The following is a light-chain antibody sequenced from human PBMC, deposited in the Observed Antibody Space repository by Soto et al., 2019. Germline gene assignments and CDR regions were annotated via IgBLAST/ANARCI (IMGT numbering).Light chain of an antibody. CDR3: AEWDASLSACV. Sequence: QSALTHPPSASGTAGQVVTISCSGGDSNIGSNSVYWYQHLPRMAPKLLIYYNNQRPSGVPDRFSGSRSGTSASLAIVGLRSEDEAVYYCAEWDASLSACVFGNGTKVTVL. CDR2: YNN. J-gene: IGLJ1*01. V-gene: IGLV1-47*02. CDR1: DSNIGSNS.